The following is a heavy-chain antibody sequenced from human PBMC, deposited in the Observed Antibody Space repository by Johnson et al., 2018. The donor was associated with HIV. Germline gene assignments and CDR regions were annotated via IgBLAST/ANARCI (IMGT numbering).Heavy chain of an antibody. CDR3: AKVSSSSTWAHDPFDV. D-gene: IGHD6-6*01. J-gene: IGHJ3*01. CDR1: GFTFDDYA. Sequence: VQLVESGGGLVQPGRSLRLSCAASGFTFDDYAMHWVRQAPGKGLEWVSGISWNGGSIGYADSVKGGFTISRDNAKDSLYLQMNSLRVEDTALYYCAKVSSSSTWAHDPFDVWGQGTMVTVSS. V-gene: IGHV3-9*01. CDR2: ISWNGGSI.